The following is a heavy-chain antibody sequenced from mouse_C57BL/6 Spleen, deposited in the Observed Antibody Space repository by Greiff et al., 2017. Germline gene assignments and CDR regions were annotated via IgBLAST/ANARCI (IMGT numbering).Heavy chain of an antibody. V-gene: IGHV1-54*01. CDR2: INPGSGGT. J-gene: IGHJ1*03. CDR3: ASDYYGSSWYFDV. CDR1: GYAFTNYL. D-gene: IGHD1-1*01. Sequence: VQLQQSGAELVRPGTSVKVSCKASGYAFTNYLIEWVKQRPGQGLEWIGVINPGSGGTNYNEKFKGKATLTADKSSSTAYMQLSSLTSEDSAVYFCASDYYGSSWYFDVWGTGTTVTVSS.